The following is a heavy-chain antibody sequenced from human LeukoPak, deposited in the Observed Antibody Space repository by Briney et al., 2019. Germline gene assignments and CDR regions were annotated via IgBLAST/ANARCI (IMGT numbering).Heavy chain of an antibody. CDR2: INSNSGGT. Sequence: VASVKVSCKTSEFTFTGYYVHWVRQAPGQGLEWMGWINSNSGGTNYAQKFHGRVTMTRDTSITTTYMELSRLRSDDTAVYYCARGFGNYDEYFDYWGQGTLVTVSS. CDR1: EFTFTGYY. V-gene: IGHV1-2*02. CDR3: ARGFGNYDEYFDY. J-gene: IGHJ4*02. D-gene: IGHD4-11*01.